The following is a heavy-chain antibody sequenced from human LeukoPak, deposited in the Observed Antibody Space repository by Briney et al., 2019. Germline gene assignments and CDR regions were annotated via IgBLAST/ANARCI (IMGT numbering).Heavy chain of an antibody. Sequence: GQSLKISCAASVFTFSSYAMSWVRQAPGKGLEWVSAISGSGGSTYYADSVKGRFTISRDNSKNTLYLQMNSLRAEDTAVYYCAKSGYSYGLNWGQGTLVTVSS. V-gene: IGHV3-23*01. CDR1: VFTFSSYA. CDR3: AKSGYSYGLN. J-gene: IGHJ4*02. CDR2: ISGSGGST. D-gene: IGHD5-18*01.